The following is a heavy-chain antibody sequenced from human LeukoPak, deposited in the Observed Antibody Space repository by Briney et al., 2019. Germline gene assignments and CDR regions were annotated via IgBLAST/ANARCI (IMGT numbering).Heavy chain of an antibody. J-gene: IGHJ4*02. CDR2: IYYSGST. D-gene: IGHD3-22*01. V-gene: IGHV4-59*08. Sequence: SETLSLTCTVSDGSISSYYWSWIRQPPGKGLEWIGFIYYSGSTIYNPSLKSRVTISADTSKNQFSLKLSSVTAADTAVYYCARHAGTYDSSGYYSGHFDDWGQGTLVTVSS. CDR1: DGSISSYY. CDR3: ARHAGTYDSSGYYSGHFDD.